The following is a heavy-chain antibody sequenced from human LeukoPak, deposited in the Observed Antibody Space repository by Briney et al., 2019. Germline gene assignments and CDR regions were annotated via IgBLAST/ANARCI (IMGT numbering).Heavy chain of an antibody. V-gene: IGHV5-51*01. CDR1: GYSFTSYW. J-gene: IGHJ4*02. Sequence: PGESLKISCKGSGYSFTSYWIGWVRQMPGKGLEWMGIIYPGDSDTRYSPSFQGQVTISADKSISTAYLQWSSLKASDTAMYYCARHWGIVGATTSSGSFDYWGQGTLVTVSS. D-gene: IGHD1-26*01. CDR2: IYPGDSDT. CDR3: ARHWGIVGATTSSGSFDY.